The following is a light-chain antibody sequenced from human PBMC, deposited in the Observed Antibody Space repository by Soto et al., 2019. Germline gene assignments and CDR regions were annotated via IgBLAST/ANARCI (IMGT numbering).Light chain of an antibody. CDR3: AKWDDSLRVYV. J-gene: IGLJ1*01. Sequence: SVLPQPPSASGTPGQRVTISCSTTNSRSGSNYVYWYQQLPGAAPKLLIYRNDQRPSGVPDRFSASQSGTSASLAISGLRSEDEADYFCAKWDDSLRVYVFGSGTKVTV. CDR2: RND. V-gene: IGLV1-47*01. CDR1: NSRSGSNY.